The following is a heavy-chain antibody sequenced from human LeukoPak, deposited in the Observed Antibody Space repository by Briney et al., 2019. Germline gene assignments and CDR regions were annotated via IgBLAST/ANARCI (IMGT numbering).Heavy chain of an antibody. CDR2: IYSGGST. CDR1: GFTFSSNY. J-gene: IGHJ4*02. V-gene: IGHV3-53*01. CDR3: ARGSYSGGWTDFDY. D-gene: IGHD6-19*01. Sequence: GGSLRLSCAASGFTFSSNYMSWVRQAPGKGLEWVSVIYSGGSTYYADSVKGRFTISRDNSKNTLYLQMNSLRAEDTAVYYCARGSYSGGWTDFDYWGQGTLVTVSS.